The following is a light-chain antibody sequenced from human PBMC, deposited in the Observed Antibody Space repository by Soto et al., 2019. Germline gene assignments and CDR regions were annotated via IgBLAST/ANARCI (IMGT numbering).Light chain of an antibody. Sequence: DIQLTQSPSSLSASLGDRVTITCRASQTITTYLSWFQQKPGKAPKLLVYGASSLQSGVPSRFSGSGSGTEFTLTISSLQSEDFATYYCQQSYTTPITFGQGTRLEIK. CDR2: GAS. CDR3: QQSYTTPIT. V-gene: IGKV1-39*01. CDR1: QTITTY. J-gene: IGKJ5*01.